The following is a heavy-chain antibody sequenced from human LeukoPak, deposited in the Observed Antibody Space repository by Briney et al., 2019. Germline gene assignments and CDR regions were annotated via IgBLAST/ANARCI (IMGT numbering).Heavy chain of an antibody. CDR3: ARGWRYFDF. V-gene: IGHV3-48*03. D-gene: IGHD3-3*01. CDR2: VSASGSTI. Sequence: GGSLRLSCAASGFTFSSYEMNWVRQAPGKGLEWVSYVSASGSTIYYADSVKGRFTLSRDSAKNSLYLQMNSLRAEDTAVYYCARGWRYFDFWGQGTLVTVSS. CDR1: GFTFSSYE. J-gene: IGHJ4*02.